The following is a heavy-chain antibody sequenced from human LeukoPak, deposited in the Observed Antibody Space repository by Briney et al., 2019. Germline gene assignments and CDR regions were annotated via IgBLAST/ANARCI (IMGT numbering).Heavy chain of an antibody. Sequence: SVKVPCKASGGTFSSYAISWVRQAPGQGLEWMGGIIPIFGTANYAQKFQGRVTITADESTSTAYMELSSLRSEDTAVYYCARSLSSTRVGVPAAPYYYGMDVWGKGTTVTVSS. D-gene: IGHD2-2*01. V-gene: IGHV1-69*13. CDR1: GGTFSSYA. CDR2: IIPIFGTA. CDR3: ARSLSSTRVGVPAAPYYYGMDV. J-gene: IGHJ6*04.